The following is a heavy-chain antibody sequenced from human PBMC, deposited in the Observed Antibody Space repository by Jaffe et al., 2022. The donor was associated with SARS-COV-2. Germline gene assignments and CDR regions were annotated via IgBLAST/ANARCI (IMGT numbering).Heavy chain of an antibody. CDR1: GFTFSSYA. V-gene: IGHV3-23*04. Sequence: EVQLVESGGGLVQPGGSLRLSCAASGFTFSSYAMSWVRQAPGKGLEWVSAISGSGGSTYYADSVKGRFTISRDNSKNTLYLQMNSLRAEDTAVYYCAKEGEGDYDILTGSYYFDYWGQGTLVTVSS. CDR3: AKEGEGDYDILTGSYYFDY. CDR2: ISGSGGST. J-gene: IGHJ4*02. D-gene: IGHD3-9*01.